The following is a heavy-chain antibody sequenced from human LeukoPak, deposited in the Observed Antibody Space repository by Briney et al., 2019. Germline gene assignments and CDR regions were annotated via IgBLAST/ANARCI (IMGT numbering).Heavy chain of an antibody. CDR3: ARMLQLWSHNWFDP. Sequence: PGGSLRLSCAASGFTVSSNYMSWVRQAPGKGLEWVSVIYSGGSTYYADSVKGRFTISRDNSKNTLYLQMNSLRAEDTAVYYCARMLQLWSHNWFDPWGQGTLVTVSS. CDR2: IYSGGST. J-gene: IGHJ5*02. CDR1: GFTVSSNY. D-gene: IGHD5-18*01. V-gene: IGHV3-53*01.